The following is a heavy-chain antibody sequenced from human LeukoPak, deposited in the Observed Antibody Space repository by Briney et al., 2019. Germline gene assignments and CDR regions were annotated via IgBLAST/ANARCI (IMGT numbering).Heavy chain of an antibody. V-gene: IGHV5-51*01. CDR2: IYPGDSDT. CDR1: GYSFTSYW. CDR3: ARHFSIAAAGIKYYYYYMDV. D-gene: IGHD6-13*01. Sequence: GESLKISCKGSGYSFTSYWIGWVRQMPGKGLEWMGIIYPGDSDTRYSPSFQGQVTISADKSISTAYLQWSSLKASDTAMYYCARHFSIAAAGIKYYYYYMDVWGKGTTVTVSS. J-gene: IGHJ6*03.